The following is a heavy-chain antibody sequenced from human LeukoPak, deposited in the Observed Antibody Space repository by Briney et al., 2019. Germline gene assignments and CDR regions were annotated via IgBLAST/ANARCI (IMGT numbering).Heavy chain of an antibody. CDR3: AKDRRYYYDTSEGFGLEY. CDR1: GFAFSSFG. J-gene: IGHJ4*02. D-gene: IGHD3-22*01. CDR2: ISYDGSDQ. Sequence: GGFLRLSCADSGFAFSSFGMHWVRQAPGKGLDWVAFISYDGSDQSYADSVRGRFTISRDNSKNTLFLQMNNLRPEDTALYYCAKDRRYYYDTSEGFGLEYWGQGTLVTVSS. V-gene: IGHV3-30*18.